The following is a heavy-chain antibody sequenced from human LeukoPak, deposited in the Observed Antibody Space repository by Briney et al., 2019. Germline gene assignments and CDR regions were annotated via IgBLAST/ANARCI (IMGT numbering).Heavy chain of an antibody. CDR1: GFIFSDHP. Sequence: PGRPLRLSCVASGFIFSDHPFHWVRQSPDKGLERVALIGSDGTKKYYADSVQGRFSVSRENSKNTLFLEMNTLRADDTAVYFCARQMTSTRLFDSWGQGTLVTVSS. D-gene: IGHD5/OR15-5a*01. CDR2: IGSDGTKK. CDR3: ARQMTSTRLFDS. J-gene: IGHJ4*02. V-gene: IGHV3-30*04.